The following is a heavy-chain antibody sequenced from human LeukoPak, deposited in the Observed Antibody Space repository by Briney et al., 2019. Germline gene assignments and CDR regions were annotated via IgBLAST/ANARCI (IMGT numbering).Heavy chain of an antibody. J-gene: IGHJ4*02. Sequence: SETLSLTCTVSGGSISSYYWSWIRQPPGKGLEWIGYIYHSGSTDYNPSLKSRVTISVDTSKSQFSLKLTSVTAADTAVYYCATLATVVTAYYFDYWGQGTLVTVSS. CDR3: ATLATVVTAYYFDY. V-gene: IGHV4-4*09. D-gene: IGHD2-21*02. CDR1: GGSISSYY. CDR2: IYHSGST.